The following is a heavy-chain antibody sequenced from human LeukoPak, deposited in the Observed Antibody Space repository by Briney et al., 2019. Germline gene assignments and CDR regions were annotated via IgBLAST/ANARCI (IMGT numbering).Heavy chain of an antibody. Sequence: SVKVSCEASGGTFSSYAISWVRQAPGQGLEWMGGIIPIFGTANYAQKFQGRVTITAGESTSTAYMELSSLRSEDTAVYNCASGYGSGSPQYYFDYWGQGTLVTVSS. D-gene: IGHD3-10*01. CDR2: IIPIFGTA. CDR3: ASGYGSGSPQYYFDY. V-gene: IGHV1-69*13. J-gene: IGHJ4*02. CDR1: GGTFSSYA.